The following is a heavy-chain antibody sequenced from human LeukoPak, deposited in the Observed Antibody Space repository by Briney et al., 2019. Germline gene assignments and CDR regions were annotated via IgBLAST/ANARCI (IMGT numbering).Heavy chain of an antibody. CDR3: ARKEGMATENWFDP. Sequence: ASVKVSCKASGYTFTSYYMHWVRQAPGQGLERMGINNPSGCSTSYAQKLQGRVTMTRNTSTSTVYMELNSLRAEDTAVYYCARKEGMATENWFDPWGQGTLVPVSS. CDR1: GYTFTSYY. J-gene: IGHJ5*02. D-gene: IGHD5-24*01. V-gene: IGHV1-46*01. CDR2: NNPSGCST.